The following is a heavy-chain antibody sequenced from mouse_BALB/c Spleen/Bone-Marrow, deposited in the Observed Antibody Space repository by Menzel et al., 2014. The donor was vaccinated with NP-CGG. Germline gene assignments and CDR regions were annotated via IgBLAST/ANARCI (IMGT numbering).Heavy chain of an antibody. CDR1: GFNIKDTY. Sequence: EVMLVESGAELVKPGASVKLSCTASGFNIKDTYMHWVKQRPEQGPEWIGRIDPANGNTKYDPKFQGKATITADTSSNTAYLQLSSLTSEDTAVYYCASYYRYDRRFAYWGRGTLVTVSA. V-gene: IGHV14-3*02. CDR3: ASYYRYDRRFAY. J-gene: IGHJ3*01. CDR2: IDPANGNT. D-gene: IGHD2-14*01.